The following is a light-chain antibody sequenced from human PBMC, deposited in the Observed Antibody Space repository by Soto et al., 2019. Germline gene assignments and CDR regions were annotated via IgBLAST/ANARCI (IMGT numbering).Light chain of an antibody. CDR3: QQSDTYPLT. CDR1: QSISSW. Sequence: DIQITQSPSTLSASVGDRVTITCRASQSISSWLAWYQQKPGKAPKLLIYKASSLESGVPSRFSGSGSGTEFTLTISSLQADDFATYYCQQSDTYPLTFGQGTRLEIK. V-gene: IGKV1-5*03. CDR2: KAS. J-gene: IGKJ5*01.